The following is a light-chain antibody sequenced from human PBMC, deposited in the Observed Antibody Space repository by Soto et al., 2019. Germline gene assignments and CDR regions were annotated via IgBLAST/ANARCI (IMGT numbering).Light chain of an antibody. CDR2: ATS. Sequence: EIVVTQSPATLSVSPGERATLSCRASQSVGNNFAWYQQKPGQAPRLLIFATSTRATGVPARFSDSGSGTEFTLTISSLQSEDFAVYYCQQYGDLPLTFGGGAKVEIE. CDR3: QQYGDLPLT. V-gene: IGKV3-15*01. J-gene: IGKJ4*01. CDR1: QSVGNN.